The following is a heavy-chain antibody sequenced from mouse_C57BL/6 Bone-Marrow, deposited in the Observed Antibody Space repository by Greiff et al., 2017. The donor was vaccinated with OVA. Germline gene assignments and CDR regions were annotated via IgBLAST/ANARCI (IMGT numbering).Heavy chain of an antibody. D-gene: IGHD1-1*01. CDR3: ARGGVTTVEGSY. CDR1: GYTFTSYW. J-gene: IGHJ4*01. CDR2: IYPSDSET. V-gene: IGHV1-61*01. Sequence: VQLQQPGAELVRPGSSVKLSCKASGYTFTSYWMDWVKQRPGQGLEWIGNIYPSDSETHYNQKFKDKATLTVDTSSSTAYMQLSSLTSEDSAVYYCARGGVTTVEGSYWGQGTSVTVSS.